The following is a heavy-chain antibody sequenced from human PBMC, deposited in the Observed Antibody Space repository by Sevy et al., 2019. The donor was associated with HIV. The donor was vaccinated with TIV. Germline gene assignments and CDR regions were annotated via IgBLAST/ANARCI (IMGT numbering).Heavy chain of an antibody. J-gene: IGHJ4*02. CDR2: IYPGDSDT. V-gene: IGHV5-51*01. D-gene: IGHD2-15*01. Sequence: GEFLKISCKGSGFSFTSYWIGWVRQMPGKGLEWMGIIYPGDSDTRYSPSFQGQVTISADKSISTAYLQWSSLKASDTAMYYCARLRGYCSGGSCSGPRYFDYWGQGTLVTVSS. CDR3: ARLRGYCSGGSCSGPRYFDY. CDR1: GFSFTSYW.